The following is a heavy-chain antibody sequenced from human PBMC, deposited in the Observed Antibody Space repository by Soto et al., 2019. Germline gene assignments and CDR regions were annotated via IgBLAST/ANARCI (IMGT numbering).Heavy chain of an antibody. Sequence: GGSPRLSCAASGFTFSSYGMHWVRQAPGKGLEWVAVIWYDGSNKYYADSVKGRFTISRDNSKNTLYLQMNSLRAEDTAVYYCAIQSTVTTSFYWGQGTLVTVSS. CDR1: GFTFSSYG. CDR3: AIQSTVTTSFY. J-gene: IGHJ4*02. D-gene: IGHD4-17*01. CDR2: IWYDGSNK. V-gene: IGHV3-33*01.